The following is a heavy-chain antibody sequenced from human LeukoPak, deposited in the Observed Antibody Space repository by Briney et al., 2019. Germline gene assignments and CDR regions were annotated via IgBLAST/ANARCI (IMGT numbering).Heavy chain of an antibody. CDR1: GGTFSSYT. V-gene: IGHV1-69*02. D-gene: IGHD3-3*01. J-gene: IGHJ4*02. Sequence: SVKVFCKASGGTFSSYTISWGRQGPGQRGEWMGRIIPILGIANYAQKFQGRVTITADKSTSTAYMELSSLRSEDTAVYYCVLRFLEWLFPGWWGQGTLVTVSS. CDR2: IIPILGIA. CDR3: VLRFLEWLFPGW.